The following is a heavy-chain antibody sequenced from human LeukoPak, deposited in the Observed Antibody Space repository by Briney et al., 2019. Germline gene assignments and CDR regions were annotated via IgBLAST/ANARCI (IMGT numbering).Heavy chain of an antibody. Sequence: GGSLRLSCAASGFTVSSNYMSWVRQAPGKGLEWVSVIYSGGSTYYADSVKGRFTISRGNSKNTLYLQMNSLRAEDTAVYYCARAPYYGSGSYGMDVWGQGTTVTVSS. CDR2: IYSGGST. J-gene: IGHJ6*02. CDR3: ARAPYYGSGSYGMDV. CDR1: GFTVSSNY. D-gene: IGHD3-10*01. V-gene: IGHV3-53*01.